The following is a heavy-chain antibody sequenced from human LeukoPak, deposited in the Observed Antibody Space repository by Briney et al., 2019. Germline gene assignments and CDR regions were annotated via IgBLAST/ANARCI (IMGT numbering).Heavy chain of an antibody. V-gene: IGHV4-4*07. CDR1: GDSISGYY. CDR3: AREPDP. Sequence: SETLSLTCTVSGDSISGYYWGWIRQPAGKGLEWIGRIFSSGDATYNPSLKSRVTMSVDTSKNQFSLRLKSVTAADTAVYYCAREPDPWGQGTQVTVSS. CDR2: IFSSGDA. J-gene: IGHJ5*02.